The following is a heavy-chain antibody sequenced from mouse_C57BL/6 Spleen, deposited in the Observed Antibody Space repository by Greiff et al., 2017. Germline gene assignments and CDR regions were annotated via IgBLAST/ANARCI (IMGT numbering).Heavy chain of an antibody. V-gene: IGHV5-9-1*02. CDR1: GFTFSSYA. J-gene: IGHJ4*01. D-gene: IGHD2-5*01. CDR2: ISSGGDYI. CDR3: TRENYSNYEGYAMDY. Sequence: EVQLQESGEGLVKPGGSLKLSCAASGFTFSSYAMSWVRQTPEKRLEWVAYISSGGDYIYDADTVKGRFTISRDNARNTLYLQMSSRKSEDTAMYYCTRENYSNYEGYAMDYWCQGTSVTVSS.